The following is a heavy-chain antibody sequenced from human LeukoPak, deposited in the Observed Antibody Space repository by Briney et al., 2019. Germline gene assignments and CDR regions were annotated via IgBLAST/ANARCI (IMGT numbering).Heavy chain of an antibody. CDR1: GFTFSDYY. V-gene: IGHV3-11*01. D-gene: IGHD6-6*01. CDR3: ARHYSTSLPFQH. CDR2: ISSSGTTI. J-gene: IGHJ1*01. Sequence: GGSLRLSCAASGFTFSDYYMSWICQAPGKGLEWVSYISSSGTTIYYADSLRGRFTISRDNAKNSLYLQMNSLRAEDTAVYYCARHYSTSLPFQHWGQGTLVTVSS.